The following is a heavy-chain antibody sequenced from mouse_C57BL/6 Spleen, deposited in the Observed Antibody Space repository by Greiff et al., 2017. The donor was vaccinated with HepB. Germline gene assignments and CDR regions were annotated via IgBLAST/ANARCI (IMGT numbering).Heavy chain of an antibody. D-gene: IGHD2-4*01. V-gene: IGHV1-26*01. CDR2: INPNNGGT. Sequence: EVQLQQSGPELVKPGASVKISCKASGYTFTDYYMNWVKQSHGKSLEWIGDINPNNGGTSYNQKFKGKATLTVDKSSSTAYMELRSLTSEDSAVYYCARLDYDEGDWYFDVWGTGTTVTVSS. J-gene: IGHJ1*03. CDR3: ARLDYDEGDWYFDV. CDR1: GYTFTDYY.